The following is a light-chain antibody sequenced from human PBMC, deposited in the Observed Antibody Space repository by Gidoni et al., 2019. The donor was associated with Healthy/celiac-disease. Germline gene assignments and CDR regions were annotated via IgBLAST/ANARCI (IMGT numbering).Light chain of an antibody. V-gene: IGLV3-21*02. CDR3: QVWDSSSDHPV. CDR2: DDS. Sequence: YVPTQPPPAPVAPGQTARITCGGNNIGSKSVHWYQQKPGQAPVLVVYDDSDRPSGIPERFSGSNSGNTATLTISRVEAGDEADYYCQVWDSSSDHPVFGGGTKLTVL. J-gene: IGLJ2*01. CDR1: NIGSKS.